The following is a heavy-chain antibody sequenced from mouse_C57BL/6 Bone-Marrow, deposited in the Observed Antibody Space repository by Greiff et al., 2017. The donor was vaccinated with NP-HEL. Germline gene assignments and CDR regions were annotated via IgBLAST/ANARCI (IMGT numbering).Heavy chain of an antibody. D-gene: IGHD1-1*01. J-gene: IGHJ2*01. V-gene: IGHV1-22*01. CDR1: GYTFPDYN. Sequence: EVQLLESGPELVKPGASVKMSCKASGYTFPDYNTHWVKQRHEQSLAWLGYINPNNGGASYNQKFKGLATLTVYNSSSTAYRELRNLTAEEAADYYGARSGTGVAKGDWGQGTTLTVAA. CDR2: INPNNGGA. CDR3: ARSGTGVAKGD.